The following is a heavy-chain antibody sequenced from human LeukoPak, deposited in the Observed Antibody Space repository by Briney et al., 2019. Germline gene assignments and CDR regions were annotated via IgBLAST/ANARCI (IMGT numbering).Heavy chain of an antibody. D-gene: IGHD5-12*01. CDR3: AREPSAPPTTFNVDIVATKLPYYGMDV. CDR1: GGTFSSYA. CDR2: IIPILGIA. V-gene: IGHV1-69*04. Sequence: SVKLSCKASGGTFSSYAISWVQQAPGQGLEWMGRIIPILGIANYAQKFQGRVTITADKSTSTAYTELNSLRSEDTAVYYCAREPSAPPTTFNVDIVATKLPYYGMDVWGQGTTVTVSS. J-gene: IGHJ6*02.